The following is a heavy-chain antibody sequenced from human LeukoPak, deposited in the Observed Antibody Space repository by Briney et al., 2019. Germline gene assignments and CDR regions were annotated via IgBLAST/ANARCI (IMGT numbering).Heavy chain of an antibody. CDR1: GGSISSSSYY. D-gene: IGHD2-2*02. CDR3: AREGEYQLLYDY. CDR2: IYYSGST. Sequence: PSETLSLTCTVSGGSISSSSYYWGWIRQPPGKGLEWIGSIYYSGSTYYNPSLKSRVTISVDTSKNQFSLKLSSVTAADTAVYYCAREGEYQLLYDYWGQGTLVTVSS. J-gene: IGHJ4*02. V-gene: IGHV4-39*07.